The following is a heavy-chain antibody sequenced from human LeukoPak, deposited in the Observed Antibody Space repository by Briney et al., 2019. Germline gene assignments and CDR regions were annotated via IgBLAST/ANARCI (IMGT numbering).Heavy chain of an antibody. D-gene: IGHD5-24*01. CDR1: GYTFTSYY. V-gene: IGHV1-46*01. Sequence: GASVKVSCKASGYTFTSYYMHWVRQAPGQGLEWMGIINPSGGSTSYAQKFQGRVTMTRDMSTSAVYMELSSLRSEDTAVYYCARDGLQDYFDYWGQGTLVTVSS. J-gene: IGHJ4*02. CDR3: ARDGLQDYFDY. CDR2: INPSGGST.